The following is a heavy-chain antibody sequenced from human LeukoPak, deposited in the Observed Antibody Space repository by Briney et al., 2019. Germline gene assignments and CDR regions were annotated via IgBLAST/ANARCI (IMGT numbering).Heavy chain of an antibody. CDR3: AREVSGDSWYNWFDP. D-gene: IGHD4-17*01. CDR1: GFTFSSYW. V-gene: IGHV3-74*01. CDR2: INSDGSST. J-gene: IGHJ5*02. Sequence: TGGSLRLSCAASGFTFSSYWMHWVRQAPGKGLVWVSRINSDGSSTSYADSVKGRFTISRDNAKNTLYLQMNSLRAEDTAVYYCAREVSGDSWYNWFDPWGQGTLVTVSS.